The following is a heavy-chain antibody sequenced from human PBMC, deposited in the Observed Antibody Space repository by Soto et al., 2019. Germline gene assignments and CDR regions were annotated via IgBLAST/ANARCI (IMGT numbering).Heavy chain of an antibody. CDR3: ARGRYYGSGSYRIGWFDP. D-gene: IGHD3-10*01. CDR1: GGSFSGYY. CDR2: INHSGST. V-gene: IGHV4-34*01. J-gene: IGHJ5*02. Sequence: SETLSLTCAVYGGSFSGYYWSWIRQPPGKGLEWIGEINHSGSTNYNPSIKSRVTISVDTSKNQFSLKLSSVTAADTAVYYCARGRYYGSGSYRIGWFDPWGQGTLVTVSS.